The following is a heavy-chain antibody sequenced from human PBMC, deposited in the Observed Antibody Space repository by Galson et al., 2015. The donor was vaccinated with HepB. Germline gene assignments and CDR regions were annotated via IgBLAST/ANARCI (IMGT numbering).Heavy chain of an antibody. CDR3: ARAENCGGGECWLVDS. V-gene: IGHV3-30*04. J-gene: IGHJ5*01. Sequence: SLRLSCAASGFTFRTYTFHWFRQAPGKGLEWVALISSDGSKNNYADSARGRFTISRDNSWNTVYLQMSSLRPEDTAVYHCARAENCGGGECWLVDSWGLGTLVTVSS. CDR2: ISSDGSKN. CDR1: GFTFRTYT. D-gene: IGHD2-21*01.